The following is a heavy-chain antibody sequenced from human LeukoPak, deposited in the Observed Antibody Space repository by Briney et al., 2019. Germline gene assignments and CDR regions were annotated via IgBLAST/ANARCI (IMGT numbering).Heavy chain of an antibody. CDR3: ARGRFSFDY. D-gene: IGHD3-16*01. CDR1: GFTFSSYG. J-gene: IGHJ4*02. CDR2: ISYDGSNK. Sequence: GRSLRLSCAASGFTFSSYGMHWVRQAPGKGLEWVAVISYDGSNKYYADSVKGRFTISRDNSKNTLYLQMNSLRAEDTAVYYCARGRFSFDYWGQGTLVTVSS. V-gene: IGHV3-30*03.